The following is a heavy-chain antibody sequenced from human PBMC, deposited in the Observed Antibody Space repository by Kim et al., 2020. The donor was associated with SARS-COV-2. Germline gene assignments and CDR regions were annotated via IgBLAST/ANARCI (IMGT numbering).Heavy chain of an antibody. D-gene: IGHD3-10*02. CDR2: FYYSGTT. V-gene: IGHV4-39*01. CDR3: SQHTVRSHLFGTLGDFVY. CDR1: GASIDSSDSY. Sequence: SETLSLTCTVSGASIDSSDSYWGWIRQPPGKGLEWIGSFYYSGTTYYNPSLKSRVTISADTARNQFSLKVTSATAADTARYYCSQHTVRSHLFGTLGDFVYWGQGTLIAVS. J-gene: IGHJ4*02.